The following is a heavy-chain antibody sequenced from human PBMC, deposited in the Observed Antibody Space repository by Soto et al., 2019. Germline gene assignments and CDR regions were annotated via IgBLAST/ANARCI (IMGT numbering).Heavy chain of an antibody. CDR3: ARYVRLWETIDY. CDR2: IKQDGSEK. D-gene: IGHD5-18*01. CDR1: GFTFGSYW. V-gene: IGHV3-7*01. Sequence: GSLRLSCAASGFTFGSYWLSWVRQAPGKGLEWVANIKQDGSEKYYVDSVKGRFTISRDNAKNSPYLQMNSLRAEDTAVYYCARYVRLWETIDYWGQGTLVTVSS. J-gene: IGHJ4*02.